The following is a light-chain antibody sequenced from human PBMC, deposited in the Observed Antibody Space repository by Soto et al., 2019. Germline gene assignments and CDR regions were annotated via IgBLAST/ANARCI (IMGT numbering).Light chain of an antibody. CDR3: QQYGGSPIT. Sequence: TQSPSTLSVSPGGRATLSCRASQSVTTRLAWYQHKPGQAPTLLMSGASNRASGVPVRFSGSGSGTDFTLTITRLEPEDFALYYCQQYGGSPITFGLGTRLEIK. CDR2: GAS. CDR1: QSVTTR. J-gene: IGKJ5*01. V-gene: IGKV3-20*01.